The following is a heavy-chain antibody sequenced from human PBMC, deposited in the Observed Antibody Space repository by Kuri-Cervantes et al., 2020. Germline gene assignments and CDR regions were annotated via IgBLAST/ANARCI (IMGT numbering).Heavy chain of an antibody. J-gene: IGHJ6*02. CDR3: ASAGRGGDYYYGMDV. CDR2: IYYSGST. D-gene: IGHD2-15*01. Sequence: SETLSLTCTVSGGSISSYYWSWIRQPPGKGLEWIGYIYYSGSTNYNPSLKSRVTISVDTSKNQFSLKLSSVTAADTAVYYWASAGRGGDYYYGMDVWGQGTMVTVSS. V-gene: IGHV4-59*01. CDR1: GGSISSYY.